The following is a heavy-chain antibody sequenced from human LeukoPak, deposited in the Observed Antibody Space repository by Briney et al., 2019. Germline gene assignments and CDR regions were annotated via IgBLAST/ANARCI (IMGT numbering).Heavy chain of an antibody. D-gene: IGHD1-26*01. CDR3: ARVPWESVTGYYGMDV. CDR1: GGSLSSGDYY. CDR2: IYYSGST. V-gene: IGHV4-30-4*01. J-gene: IGHJ6*02. Sequence: SETLSLTCTVSGGSLSSGDYYWSWIRQPPGKGLEWIGYIYYSGSTYYNPSLKSRVTISVDTSKNQFSLKLSSVTAADTAVYYCARVPWESVTGYYGMDVWGQGTTVTVSS.